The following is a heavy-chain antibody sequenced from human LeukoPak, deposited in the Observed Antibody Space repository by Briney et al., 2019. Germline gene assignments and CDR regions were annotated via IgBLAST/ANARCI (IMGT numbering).Heavy chain of an antibody. CDR1: GFTFSSYE. V-gene: IGHV3-48*03. J-gene: IGHJ4*02. D-gene: IGHD1-26*01. Sequence: GGSLRFSCAASGFTFSSYEMNWVRQAPGKGLEWVSYISSSGSTTYYADSVKGRFTISRDNAKNSLYLQMNSLRAEDTAVYYCARQGATTLDYWGQGTLVTVSS. CDR2: ISSSGSTT. CDR3: ARQGATTLDY.